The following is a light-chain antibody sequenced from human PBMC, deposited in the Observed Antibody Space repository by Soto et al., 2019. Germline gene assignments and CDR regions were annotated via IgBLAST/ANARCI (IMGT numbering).Light chain of an antibody. J-gene: IGKJ1*01. CDR3: QQYNDYSWT. Sequence: IQRTQSPSNLSASVGDRVAITCRASQSIGIWLAWYQKKPGKAPRFLIYKASTLQTGVPSRFSGSGSGTEFTLTISSLQPDDFATYYCQQYNDYSWTFGQGTKVEIK. CDR2: KAS. CDR1: QSIGIW. V-gene: IGKV1-5*03.